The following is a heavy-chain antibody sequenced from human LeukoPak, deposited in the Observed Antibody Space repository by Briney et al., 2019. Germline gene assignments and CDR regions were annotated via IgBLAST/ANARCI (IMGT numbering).Heavy chain of an antibody. CDR3: AREYSSGWYSTRNWFDP. J-gene: IGHJ5*02. Sequence: RASVKVSCKASGYTVTSYYMHWVRQAPGQGLEWMAILNPSGGSTSYAQKFQGRVTMTRDTSTSTVYMELSSLRSEDTAVYYCAREYSSGWYSTRNWFDPWGQGTLVTVSS. CDR2: LNPSGGST. CDR1: GYTVTSYY. V-gene: IGHV1-46*01. D-gene: IGHD6-19*01.